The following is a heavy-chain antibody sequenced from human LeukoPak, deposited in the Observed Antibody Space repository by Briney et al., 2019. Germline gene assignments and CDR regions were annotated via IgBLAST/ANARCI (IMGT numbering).Heavy chain of an antibody. CDR3: ARRGVPDAFDI. CDR2: IYYSGST. V-gene: IGHV4-39*07. J-gene: IGHJ3*02. Sequence: SETLSLTCTVSGGSISSRSYNWGWIGQPPGKGLEWIGSIYYSGSTYYNPSLKCRVTISIDTSKNQLSLKLSSVTAADTAVYYCARRGVPDAFDIWGQGTVVTVSS. D-gene: IGHD3-10*01. CDR1: GGSISSRSYN.